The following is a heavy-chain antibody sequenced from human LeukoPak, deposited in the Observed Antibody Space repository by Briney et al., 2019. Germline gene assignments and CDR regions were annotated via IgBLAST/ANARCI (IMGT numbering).Heavy chain of an antibody. Sequence: PGGSLRDSCAASGFTLRFYWMSWVRQAPGKGLEWVANINQDVSKKNYVDSVKGRFTISRDNGKNSLYLQINSLRADDTAVYYCARDQGSMIVVRTTNGYFDLWGR. CDR1: GFTLRFYW. CDR2: INQDVSKK. V-gene: IGHV3-7*01. J-gene: IGHJ2*01. D-gene: IGHD3-22*01. CDR3: ARDQGSMIVVRTTNGYFDL.